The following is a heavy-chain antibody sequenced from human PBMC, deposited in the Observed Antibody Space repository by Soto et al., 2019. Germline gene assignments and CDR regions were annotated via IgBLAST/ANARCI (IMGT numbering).Heavy chain of an antibody. D-gene: IGHD6-13*01. CDR2: ISSSSSYI. CDR3: ARDIRPSSWYYFDY. J-gene: IGHJ4*02. CDR1: GFTFSIYS. Sequence: PGGSLRLSCAASGFTFSIYSMNWVRQAPGKGLEWVSSISSSSSYIYYADSVKGRFTISRDNAKNSLYLQMNSLRAEDTAVYYCARDIRPSSWYYFDYWGQGTLVTVSA. V-gene: IGHV3-21*01.